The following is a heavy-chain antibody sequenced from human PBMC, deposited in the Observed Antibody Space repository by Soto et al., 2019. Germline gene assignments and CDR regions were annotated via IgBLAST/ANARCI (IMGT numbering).Heavy chain of an antibody. CDR2: IKQDGSEK. Sequence: EVQVLESGGGSVQPGGSLRLSCAASGFTFSNFAMSWVRHAPGKGLEWVANIKQDGSEKYYVDSVKGRFTISRDNAKNSLYLLMNSLRAEDTAVYYCAKNNRYCSSTNCFVFDYWGQGTLVTVSS. J-gene: IGHJ4*02. V-gene: IGHV3-7*01. CDR1: GFTFSNFA. CDR3: AKNNRYCSSTNCFVFDY. D-gene: IGHD2-2*01.